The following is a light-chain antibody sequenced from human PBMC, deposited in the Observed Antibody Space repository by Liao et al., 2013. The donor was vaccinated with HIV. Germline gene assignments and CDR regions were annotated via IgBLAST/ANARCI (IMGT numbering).Light chain of an antibody. J-gene: IGLJ1*01. CDR1: KLGDKY. Sequence: SYELTQPPSVSVSPGQTASIICSGDKLGDKYACWYQQKPGQSPVVVIYQDNKRPSGIPERFSGSNSGNTATLTISGTQAMDEADYYCQAWDSSTLYVFGTGTKVTVL. CDR3: QAWDSSTLYV. CDR2: QDN. V-gene: IGLV3-1*01.